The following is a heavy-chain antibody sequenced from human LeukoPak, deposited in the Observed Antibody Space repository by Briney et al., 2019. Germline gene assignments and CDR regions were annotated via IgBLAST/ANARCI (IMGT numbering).Heavy chain of an antibody. Sequence: ASVKVSCKASGYTFTGYYMHWVRQAPGQGLEWMGWINPNSGGINYAQKFQGRVTMTRDTSISTAYMELSRLRSDDTAVYYCARGAYYDGSGSDYWGQGTLVTVSS. V-gene: IGHV1-2*02. CDR1: GYTFTGYY. CDR2: INPNSGGI. J-gene: IGHJ4*02. D-gene: IGHD3-22*01. CDR3: ARGAYYDGSGSDY.